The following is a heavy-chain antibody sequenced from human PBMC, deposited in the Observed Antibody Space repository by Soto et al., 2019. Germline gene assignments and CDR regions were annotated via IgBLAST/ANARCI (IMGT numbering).Heavy chain of an antibody. CDR3: ARVTGSGTAEVGFDY. V-gene: IGHV3-33*01. J-gene: IGHJ4*02. CDR2: IWDDGSNK. CDR1: GFTFSSYG. D-gene: IGHD3-10*01. Sequence: QVQLVESGGDVVQPGMSLRLSCAASGFTFSSYGMHWVRQAPGKGLEWVAVIWDDGSNKYYTDSVKGRFTISRDNSQNTLYLQMNSLRGEDTAVYYCARVTGSGTAEVGFDYWGQGTLVTFSS.